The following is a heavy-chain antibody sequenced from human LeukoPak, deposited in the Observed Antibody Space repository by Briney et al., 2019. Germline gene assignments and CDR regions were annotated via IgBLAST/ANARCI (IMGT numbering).Heavy chain of an antibody. CDR1: GFTFSSYG. D-gene: IGHD6-19*01. CDR2: LVYDERS. J-gene: IGHJ4*02. CDR3: ARDLSAAFDF. V-gene: IGHV3-30*03. Sequence: HPGGSLRLSCAASGFTFSSYGMHWVRQAPGKGLEWVARLVYDERSDYANSVKGRFSISRDNSKNTLFLDMSDLRVEDTAVYYCARDLSAAFDFWGQGVLVTVSS.